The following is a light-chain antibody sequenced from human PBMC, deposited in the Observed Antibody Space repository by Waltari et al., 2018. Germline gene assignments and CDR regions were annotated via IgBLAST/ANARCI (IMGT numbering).Light chain of an antibody. CDR3: QQYGSSPYT. V-gene: IGKV3-20*01. CDR1: QSVSSSY. Sequence: EIVLTQSPGTRSLSPGDRATLSCRSSQSVSSSYLAWYQQNHGQSPRLLIYGASSRATGIPDRCSGSGSGTDFTLTISRLEPEDFAVYYCQQYGSSPYTFGQGTKLEIK. J-gene: IGKJ2*01. CDR2: GAS.